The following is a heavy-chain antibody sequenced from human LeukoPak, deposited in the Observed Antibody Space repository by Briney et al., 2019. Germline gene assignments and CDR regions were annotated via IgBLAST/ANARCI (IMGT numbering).Heavy chain of an antibody. Sequence: SQTLSLTCTVSGGSVSDGNYYWTWVRQPAGKGLEWIGRIYSSEDTKYNPSLKSRVTISLDTPKNQFALRLTSVTAADTAVYYCARVSNDAARSLDSWGQGTLVTVSS. CDR2: IYSSEDT. D-gene: IGHD6-6*01. CDR1: GGSVSDGNYY. V-gene: IGHV4-61*02. CDR3: ARVSNDAARSLDS. J-gene: IGHJ4*02.